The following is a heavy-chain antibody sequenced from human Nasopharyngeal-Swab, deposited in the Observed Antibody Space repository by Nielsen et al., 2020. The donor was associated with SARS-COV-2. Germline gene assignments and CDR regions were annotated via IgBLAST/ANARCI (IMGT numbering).Heavy chain of an antibody. CDR3: ARCITNTWSKGWFDF. V-gene: IGHV1-8*01. CDR1: GYIFTSYE. D-gene: IGHD2-8*01. J-gene: IGHJ5*01. Sequence: ASVKVSCKASGYIFTSYEIHWVRQATGQGLEWMGWMNPNSGNTDYAQKFRDRITMTTDTSTTTVHMELRGLKSDDTAVYYCARCITNTWSKGWFDFWGHGTLVTVSS. CDR2: MNPNSGNT.